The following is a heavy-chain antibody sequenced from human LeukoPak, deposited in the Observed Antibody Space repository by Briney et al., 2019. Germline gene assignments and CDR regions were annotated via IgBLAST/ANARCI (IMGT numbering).Heavy chain of an antibody. Sequence: GGSLRLSCAASGFNFSDYYMSWIRQAPGRGLEWVSFISHTGNTMYYADSVKGRFTISRDNAKNSVYLQVDSLRAEDTAVYYCARDLPPPYCTTTMCKDPGHWGQGTLVTVSP. CDR3: ARDLPPPYCTTTMCKDPGH. CDR2: ISHTGNTM. D-gene: IGHD2/OR15-2a*01. V-gene: IGHV3-11*01. J-gene: IGHJ4*02. CDR1: GFNFSDYY.